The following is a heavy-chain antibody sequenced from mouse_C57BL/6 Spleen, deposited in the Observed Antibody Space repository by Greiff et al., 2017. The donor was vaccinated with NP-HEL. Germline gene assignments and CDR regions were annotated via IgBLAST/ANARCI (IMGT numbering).Heavy chain of an antibody. CDR3: ARGGYHYGSEGYVDV. D-gene: IGHD1-1*01. J-gene: IGHJ1*03. CDR1: GYTFTSYW. CDR2: IDPSDSYT. V-gene: IGHV1-50*01. Sequence: QVQLQQPGAELVKPGASVKLSCKASGYTFTSYWMQWVKQRPGQGLEWIGEIDPSDSYTNYNQKFKGKATLTVDTSSSTAYMQLSSLTSEDSAGYYCARGGYHYGSEGYVDVWGTGTTVTVAS.